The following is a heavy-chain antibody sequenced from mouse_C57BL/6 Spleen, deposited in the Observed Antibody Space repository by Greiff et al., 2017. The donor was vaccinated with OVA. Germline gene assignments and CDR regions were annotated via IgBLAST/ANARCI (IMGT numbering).Heavy chain of an antibody. J-gene: IGHJ4*01. CDR1: GYAFTNYL. V-gene: IGHV1-54*01. CDR2: INPGSGGT. Sequence: QVQLQQSGAELVRPGTSVKVSCKASGYAFTNYLIEWVKQRPGQGLEWIGVINPGSGGTNYNEKFKGKATLTADKSSSTAYMQLSSLTSEDSAVYFCATPGLYYAMDYWGQGTSVTVSS. CDR3: ATPGLYYAMDY.